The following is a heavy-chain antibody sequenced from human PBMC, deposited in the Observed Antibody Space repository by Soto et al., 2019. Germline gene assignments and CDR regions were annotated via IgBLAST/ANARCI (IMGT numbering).Heavy chain of an antibody. CDR2: INAGNGNT. D-gene: IGHD2-2*01. J-gene: IGHJ4*02. CDR3: ARGSGVVVTD. CDR1: GYTFTSYA. Sequence: QVQLVQSGAEEKKPGASVKVSCKASGYTFTSYAMHWVRQAPGQRLEWMGWINAGNGNTNYSQKFQGRVTITRDTSASTAYMELSSLRSEDTAVYYCARGSGVVVTDWGQGTLVTVSS. V-gene: IGHV1-3*05.